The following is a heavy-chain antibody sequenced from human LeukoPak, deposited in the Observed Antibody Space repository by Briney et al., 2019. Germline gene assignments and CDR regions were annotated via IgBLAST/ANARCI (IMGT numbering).Heavy chain of an antibody. CDR2: ISYDGSNK. CDR3: ARGANIVVVPAATKIAAAGNDY. J-gene: IGHJ4*02. Sequence: GGSLSLSCAASGFTFSSYAMHWVRQAPGKGLEWVAVISYDGSNKYYADSVKGRFTISRDNSKNTLYLQMNSLRAEDTAVYYCARGANIVVVPAATKIAAAGNDYWGQGTLVTVSS. CDR1: GFTFSSYA. D-gene: IGHD2-2*01. V-gene: IGHV3-30-3*01.